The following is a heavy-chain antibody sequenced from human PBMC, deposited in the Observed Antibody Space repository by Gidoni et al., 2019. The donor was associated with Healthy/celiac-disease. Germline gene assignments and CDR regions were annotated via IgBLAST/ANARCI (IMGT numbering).Heavy chain of an antibody. Sequence: QVQLVQSGAEVKKPGASVKFSCKASGSPFTGYYMNWVRQAPGQGLDGMGWINPNRGGTNYAQEFQGRVTMTRDTSISTAYMELSRRRSDDTAVYYCARWDTAMVDDAFDIWGQGTMVTVSA. CDR1: GSPFTGYY. CDR2: INPNRGGT. D-gene: IGHD5-18*01. J-gene: IGHJ3*02. V-gene: IGHV1-2*02. CDR3: ARWDTAMVDDAFDI.